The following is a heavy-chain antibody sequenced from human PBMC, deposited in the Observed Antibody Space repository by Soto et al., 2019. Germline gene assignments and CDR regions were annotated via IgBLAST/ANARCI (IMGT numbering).Heavy chain of an antibody. J-gene: IGHJ6*02. Sequence: GVSLRLSCAASGFTFSSYGMHWVRQAPGKGLEWVAVIWYDGSNKYYADSVKGRFTISRDNSKNTLYLQMNSLRAEDTAVYSSASELGYCSGGSFPQSPRGPSGGGMVVWYQGTPVTVSS. CDR1: GFTFSSYG. V-gene: IGHV3-33*01. D-gene: IGHD2-15*01. CDR3: ASELGYCSGGSFPQSPRGPSGGGMVV. CDR2: IWYDGSNK.